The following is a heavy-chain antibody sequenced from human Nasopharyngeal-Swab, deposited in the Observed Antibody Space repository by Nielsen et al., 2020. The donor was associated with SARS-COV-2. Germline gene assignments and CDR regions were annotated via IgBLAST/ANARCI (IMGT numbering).Heavy chain of an antibody. CDR2: ISSTGGNT. V-gene: IGHV3-64D*06. CDR3: VKDSSGYEFDS. Sequence: GGSLTLSCSASGFTFSNYAMNWVRQAPGKGLEYVSAISSTGGNTYYTDSVKGRFTISRDNSKNTLYLQMGSLRVEDTAVYYCVKDSSGYEFDSWGQGTLVTVSS. D-gene: IGHD3-22*01. J-gene: IGHJ4*02. CDR1: GFTFSNYA.